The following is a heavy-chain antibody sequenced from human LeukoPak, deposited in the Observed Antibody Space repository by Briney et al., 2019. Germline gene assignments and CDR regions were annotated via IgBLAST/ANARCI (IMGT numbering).Heavy chain of an antibody. CDR1: GGSFSGYY. Sequence: SETLSLTCAVYGGSFSGYYWSWIRQPPGKGLEWIGEINHSGSTNYNPSLKSRVTISVDTSKNQFSLKLSSVTAADTAVYYCARTKYYYDSSGSRNAFDIWGQGTMVTVSS. CDR3: ARTKYYYDSSGSRNAFDI. D-gene: IGHD3-22*01. J-gene: IGHJ3*02. CDR2: INHSGST. V-gene: IGHV4-34*01.